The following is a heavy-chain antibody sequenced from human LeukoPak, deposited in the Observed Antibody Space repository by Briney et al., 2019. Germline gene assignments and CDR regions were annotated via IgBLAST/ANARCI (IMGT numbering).Heavy chain of an antibody. Sequence: ASVKVSCKASGYTFTSYDINWVRQATGQGLEWMGWMNPNSGNTGYAQKFQGRVTMTRNTSISTAYMELSSLRSEDTAVYYCARGRRSSGWKYYYYMDVWGKGTTVTVSS. CDR1: GYTFTSYD. V-gene: IGHV1-8*01. J-gene: IGHJ6*03. CDR3: ARGRRSSGWKYYYYMDV. CDR2: MNPNSGNT. D-gene: IGHD6-19*01.